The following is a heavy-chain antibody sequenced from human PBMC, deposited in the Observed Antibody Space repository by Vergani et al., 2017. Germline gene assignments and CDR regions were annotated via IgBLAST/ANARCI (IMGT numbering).Heavy chain of an antibody. D-gene: IGHD6-13*01. V-gene: IGHV3-23*01. Sequence: EVQLLESGGGLVQPGGSPRLSCAASGFTFSSYAMSWVRQAPGKGLEWVSAISGSGGSTYYADSVKGRFTISRDNSKNTLYLQMNSLRAEDTAVYYCARGGALAAGFVDYYYMDVWGKGTTVTVSS. CDR2: ISGSGGST. J-gene: IGHJ6*03. CDR3: ARGGALAAGFVDYYYMDV. CDR1: GFTFSSYA.